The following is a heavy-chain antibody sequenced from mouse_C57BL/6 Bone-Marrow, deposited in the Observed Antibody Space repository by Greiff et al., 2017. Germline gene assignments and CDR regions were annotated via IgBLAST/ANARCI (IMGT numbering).Heavy chain of an antibody. J-gene: IGHJ2*01. CDR1: GYTFTDHT. CDR3: ARGGYYGSDYFDY. Sequence: VQLQQSDAELVKPGASVKISCKVSGYTFTDHTIHWMKQRPEQGLEWIGYIYPRDGSTKYNEKFKGKDTLTADKSSSTAYMQLNSLTSEDSAVYFCARGGYYGSDYFDYWGQGTTLTVSS. D-gene: IGHD1-1*01. CDR2: IYPRDGST. V-gene: IGHV1-78*01.